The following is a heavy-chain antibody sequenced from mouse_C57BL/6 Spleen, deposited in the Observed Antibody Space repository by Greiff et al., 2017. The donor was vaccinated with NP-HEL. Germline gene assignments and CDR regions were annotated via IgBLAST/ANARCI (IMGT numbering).Heavy chain of an antibody. CDR2: INPSRGYT. CDR1: GYTFTSYW. D-gene: IGHD2-4*01. J-gene: IGHJ1*03. V-gene: IGHV1-7*01. Sequence: QVQLPQSGAELAKPGASVKLSCKASGYTFTSYWMPWVKQRPGQGLEWIGYINPSRGYTKYNQKFKDKATLTADHSSSTAYMQLSSLTYEDSAVYYCARREAIYYDYHWYFDVWGTGTTVTVSA. CDR3: ARREAIYYDYHWYFDV.